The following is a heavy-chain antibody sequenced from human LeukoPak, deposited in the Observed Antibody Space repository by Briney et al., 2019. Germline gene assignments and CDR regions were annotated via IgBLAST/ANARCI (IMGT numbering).Heavy chain of an antibody. CDR1: GFTFSFYW. Sequence: PGGSLRLSCAASGFTFSFYWFHWVRQAPGKGLVWVSRITHDGSTEYADSVKGRFTISRDNGKNMVYLQMNSLRAEDTAVYYCARGTYGSGSYYWGQGTLVTVSS. D-gene: IGHD3-10*01. CDR2: ITHDGST. CDR3: ARGTYGSGSYY. V-gene: IGHV3-74*03. J-gene: IGHJ4*02.